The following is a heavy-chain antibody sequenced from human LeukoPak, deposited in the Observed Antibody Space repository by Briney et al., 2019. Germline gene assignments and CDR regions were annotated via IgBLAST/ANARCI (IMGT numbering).Heavy chain of an antibody. J-gene: IGHJ4*02. CDR2: INSDGSST. Sequence: GGSLRLSCAASGFTFSSYWMHWVRQAPGKGLVWVSRINSDGSSTIYADSVKGRFTISRDNAKNTLYLQMNSLRAEDTAVYYCAREYCSSTSCYFDYWGRGTLVTASS. D-gene: IGHD2-2*01. CDR3: AREYCSSTSCYFDY. CDR1: GFTFSSYW. V-gene: IGHV3-74*01.